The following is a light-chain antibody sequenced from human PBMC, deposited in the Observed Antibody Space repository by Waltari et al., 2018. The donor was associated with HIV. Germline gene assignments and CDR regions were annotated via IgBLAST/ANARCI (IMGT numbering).Light chain of an antibody. CDR3: CSYANSSTSFYV. CDR1: SSNIGSKY. J-gene: IGLJ1*01. CDR2: RNY. Sequence: QSVLTQPPSASGTPGQRVTIPCSGSSSNIGSKYVYLYQQPPGTAPKLLIYRNYQRPSGVPDRFSGSKSGTSASLAISGLRSEDEADYYCCSYANSSTSFYVFGSGTKVTVL. V-gene: IGLV1-47*01.